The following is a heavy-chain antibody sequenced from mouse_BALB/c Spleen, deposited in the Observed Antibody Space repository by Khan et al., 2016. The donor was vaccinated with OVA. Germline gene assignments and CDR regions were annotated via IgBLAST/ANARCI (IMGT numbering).Heavy chain of an antibody. CDR1: GYTFTTYW. D-gene: IGHD2-12*01. Sequence: QVRLQQSGAELAKPGASVKMSCKASGYTFTTYWMHWVKQRPGQGLEWIGYIDPSTGYTEYNQKFKDKATLTTDKSSSTAYMQLRSLTSEDSAVYYCARRGLYCIFAYWGQGTLVTVSA. J-gene: IGHJ3*01. V-gene: IGHV1-7*01. CDR3: ARRGLYCIFAY. CDR2: IDPSTGYT.